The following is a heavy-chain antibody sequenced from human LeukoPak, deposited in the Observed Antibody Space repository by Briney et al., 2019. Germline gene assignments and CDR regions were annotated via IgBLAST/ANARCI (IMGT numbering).Heavy chain of an antibody. CDR2: ISYDGSNK. CDR1: GFTFSSYA. Sequence: PGGSLRLSCAASGFTFSSYAMHWVRQAPDKGLEWVAVISYDGSNKYYADSVKGRFTISRDNSKNTLYLQMNSLRAEDTAVYYCAIIVGDGAAGDAFAIWGQGTMVTVSS. CDR3: AIIVGDGAAGDAFAI. V-gene: IGHV3-30*04. D-gene: IGHD2/OR15-2a*01. J-gene: IGHJ3*02.